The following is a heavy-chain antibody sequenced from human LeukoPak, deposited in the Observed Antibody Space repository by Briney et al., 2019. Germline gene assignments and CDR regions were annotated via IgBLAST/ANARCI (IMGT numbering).Heavy chain of an antibody. CDR3: ARDLIYGSGSTFGF. CDR1: GGTFSSYA. Sequence: GASVKVSCKASGGTFSSYAISWVRQAPGQGLEWMGGIIPIFGTANYAQKFQGRVTITADESTSTAYMELSSLRSEDTAVYYCARDLIYGSGSTFGFWGQGTLVTVSS. V-gene: IGHV1-69*01. CDR2: IIPIFGTA. D-gene: IGHD3-10*01. J-gene: IGHJ4*02.